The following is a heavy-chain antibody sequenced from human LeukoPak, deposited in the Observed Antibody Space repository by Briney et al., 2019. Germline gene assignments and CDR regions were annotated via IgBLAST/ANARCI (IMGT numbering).Heavy chain of an antibody. J-gene: IGHJ4*02. CDR2: IRYDGSNK. D-gene: IGHD3-3*01. Sequence: GGSLRLSCAASGFTLSSYGMHWVRQAPGKGLEWVAFIRYDGSNKYYADSVKGRFTISRDNAKNSLYLQMNSLRAEDTAVYYCARTYDFWSGLYFDYWGQGTLVTVSS. V-gene: IGHV3-30*02. CDR1: GFTLSSYG. CDR3: ARTYDFWSGLYFDY.